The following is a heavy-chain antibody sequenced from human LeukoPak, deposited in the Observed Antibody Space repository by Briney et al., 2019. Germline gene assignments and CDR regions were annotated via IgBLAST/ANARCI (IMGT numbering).Heavy chain of an antibody. D-gene: IGHD5-12*01. J-gene: IGHJ4*02. V-gene: IGHV4-34*01. CDR2: INHSGST. CDR1: GGSFSGYY. CDR3: ARVRTDIVATSSGWFDY. Sequence: SETLSLTCAVYGGSFSGYYWSWIRQPPGKGLEWIGEINHSGSTNYNPSLKGRVTISVDTSKNQFSLKLSSVTAADTAVYYCARVRTDIVATSSGWFDYWGQGTLVTVSS.